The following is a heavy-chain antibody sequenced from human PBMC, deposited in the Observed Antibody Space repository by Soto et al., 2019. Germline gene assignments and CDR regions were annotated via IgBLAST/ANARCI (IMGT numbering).Heavy chain of an antibody. D-gene: IGHD6-19*01. Sequence: PWGSVRLSGAACGFAFSGCAMSWVRQAPGKGLEWVSAISGSGGSTYYADSVKGRFTISRDNSKNTLYLQMNSLRAEDTAVYYCAKGPQQWLAPFDYWGQGTLVTVSS. J-gene: IGHJ4*02. V-gene: IGHV3-23*01. CDR1: GFAFSGCA. CDR2: ISGSGGST. CDR3: AKGPQQWLAPFDY.